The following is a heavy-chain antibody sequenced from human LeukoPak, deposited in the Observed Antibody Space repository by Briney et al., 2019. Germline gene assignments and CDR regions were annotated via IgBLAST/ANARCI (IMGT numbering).Heavy chain of an antibody. CDR2: IRSKAYGGTT. V-gene: IGHV3-49*04. CDR1: GFTFGDYA. D-gene: IGHD2-15*01. Sequence: GGSLRLSRTASGFTFGDYAMSWVRQAPGKGLEWVGFIRSKAYGGTTEYAASVKGRFTISRDDSKSIAYLQMNSLKTEDTAVYYCTRDTAGYCSGGSCSLGQGTLVTVSS. J-gene: IGHJ5*02. CDR3: TRDTAGYCSGGSCS.